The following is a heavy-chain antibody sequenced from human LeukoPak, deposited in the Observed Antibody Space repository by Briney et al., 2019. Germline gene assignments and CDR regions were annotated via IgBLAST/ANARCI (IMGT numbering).Heavy chain of an antibody. CDR2: IGADGGGI. D-gene: IGHD4-23*01. J-gene: IGHJ4*02. Sequence: GGSLRLSCAASGFPFSSFVMNWVRQAPGKGLEWVSVIGADGGGIHYADSVKGRFTISRDNSKNTLYLQMNSLRAEDTAVYYCAKDYGGNSGGWGQGTLVTVSS. CDR1: GFPFSSFV. CDR3: AKDYGGNSGG. V-gene: IGHV3-23*01.